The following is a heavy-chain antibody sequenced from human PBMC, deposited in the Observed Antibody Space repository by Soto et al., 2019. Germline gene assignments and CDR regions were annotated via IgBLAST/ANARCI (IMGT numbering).Heavy chain of an antibody. CDR3: ARSYGSGSYYPYNWFDP. J-gene: IGHJ5*02. V-gene: IGHV1-69*13. Sequence: SVKVSCKASGDTFSNYAINWVRQAPGQGLEWIGGIIPIFGTANYAQKFQGRVTITADEFTSTAYMELSSLRSEDTAVYYCARSYGSGSYYPYNWFDPWGQGTLVTVSS. CDR2: IIPIFGTA. D-gene: IGHD3-10*01. CDR1: GDTFSNYA.